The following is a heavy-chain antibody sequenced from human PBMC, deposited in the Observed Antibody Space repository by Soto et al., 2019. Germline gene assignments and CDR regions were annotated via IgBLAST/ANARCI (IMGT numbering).Heavy chain of an antibody. D-gene: IGHD4-17*01. Sequence: QVQLVHSGAEVKKPGASVKVSCKTSGYTFAAYYIHWIRQAPGQGLEWMGWINPTRGGTVYAQNFQDRVTMTRDTSISTAYMELRRLNSDDTAVYYCARDPDYGDYWGYFFDSWGQGTPVTVSS. CDR2: INPTRGGT. CDR3: ARDPDYGDYWGYFFDS. J-gene: IGHJ4*02. CDR1: GYTFAAYY. V-gene: IGHV1-2*02.